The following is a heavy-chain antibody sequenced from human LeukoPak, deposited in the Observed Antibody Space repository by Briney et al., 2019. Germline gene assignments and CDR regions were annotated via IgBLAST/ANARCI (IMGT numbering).Heavy chain of an antibody. D-gene: IGHD3-10*01. Sequence: PSETLSLTCTVSGGSIIINSSPFYWGWIRQPPGKGLEWIGGISHSGSTYYNPSLRSRVTISVDTSKNQFSLKLTSVTAADTAVYYCARGFFLQGNPGSWFDPWGQGTLVTVSS. V-gene: IGHV4-39*07. CDR1: GGSIIINSSPFY. CDR3: ARGFFLQGNPGSWFDP. CDR2: ISHSGST. J-gene: IGHJ5*02.